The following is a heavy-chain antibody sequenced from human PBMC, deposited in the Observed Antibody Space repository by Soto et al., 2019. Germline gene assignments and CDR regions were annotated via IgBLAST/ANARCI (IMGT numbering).Heavy chain of an antibody. CDR3: AKDSDREYFQH. Sequence: EVQLLESGGTLVQPGGSLRLSCAASGFTFSSYGLSWVRQTPEKGLEWVAGISASGGGAYYANSAKGRFTISRDNSENTLYLQMNSLRVEDRAVYYCAKDSDREYFQHWGQGTLVTVSS. CDR1: GFTFSSYG. CDR2: ISASGGGA. V-gene: IGHV3-23*01. D-gene: IGHD3-10*01. J-gene: IGHJ1*01.